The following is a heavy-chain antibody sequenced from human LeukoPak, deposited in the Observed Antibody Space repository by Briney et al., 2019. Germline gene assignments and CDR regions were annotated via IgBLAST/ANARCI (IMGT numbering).Heavy chain of an antibody. CDR2: INRDGSST. D-gene: IGHD2-21*02. Sequence: PGGSLRLSCAASGFTFSSYWMHWVRQAPGKGLAWVSRINRDGSSTSYADSVKGRFTISRDNAKNTLYLQMNSLRAEDTAVYYCARERIGCGGDCYSDYWGQGTLVTVSS. V-gene: IGHV3-74*01. CDR1: GFTFSSYW. J-gene: IGHJ4*02. CDR3: ARERIGCGGDCYSDY.